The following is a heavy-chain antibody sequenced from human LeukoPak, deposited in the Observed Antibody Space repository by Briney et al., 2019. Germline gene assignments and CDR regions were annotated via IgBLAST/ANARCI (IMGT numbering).Heavy chain of an antibody. CDR1: GFTFRIYW. Sequence: GGSLRLSCAASGFTFRIYWMTWVRQAPGKGLEWVGNIKQDGSEKYYVDSVKGRFTISRDNAKNSLYLQMNSLRAEDTAVYYCAREDSGSYYSDYWGQGTLVTVSS. CDR2: IKQDGSEK. J-gene: IGHJ4*02. V-gene: IGHV3-7*03. D-gene: IGHD1-26*01. CDR3: AREDSGSYYSDY.